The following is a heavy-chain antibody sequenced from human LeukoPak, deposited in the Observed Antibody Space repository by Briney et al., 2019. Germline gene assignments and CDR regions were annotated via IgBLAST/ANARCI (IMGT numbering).Heavy chain of an antibody. CDR2: IYHSRST. D-gene: IGHD3-22*01. CDR3: ARHYLYDTSGDGTYYFDY. V-gene: IGHV4-38-2*02. J-gene: IGHJ4*02. Sequence: SETLSLTCIVSGYSINSGYHWGWIRQPPGKGLEWIGSIYHSRSTYYNPSLKSRVTISIDTSKDQFSLKLSSVTAADTAVHYCARHYLYDTSGDGTYYFDYWGQGTLVTVSS. CDR1: GYSINSGYH.